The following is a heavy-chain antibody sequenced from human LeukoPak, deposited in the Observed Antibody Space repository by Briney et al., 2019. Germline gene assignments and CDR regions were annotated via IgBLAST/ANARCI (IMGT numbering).Heavy chain of an antibody. Sequence: ASVKASCKASGYTFTSYGISWVRQAPGQGLEGMGWISAYNGNTNYAQKFQGRVTITRNTSISTAYMELSSLRSEDTAVYYCARGRIAVAEHYYTDVWGKGTTVTVSS. CDR1: GYTFTSYG. J-gene: IGHJ6*03. CDR3: ARGRIAVAEHYYTDV. V-gene: IGHV1-18*01. D-gene: IGHD6-19*01. CDR2: ISAYNGNT.